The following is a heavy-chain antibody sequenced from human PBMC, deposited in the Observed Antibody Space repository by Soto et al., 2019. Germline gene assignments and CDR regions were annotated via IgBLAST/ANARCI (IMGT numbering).Heavy chain of an antibody. CDR2: INSDGSST. Sequence: GGSLRLSCAASGFTFSSYWMHWVRQAPGKGLVWVSRINSDGSSTSYADSVKGRFTISRDNAKNTLYLQMNSLRAEDTAVYYCARDVRQLWLPVVTHYYGMDVWGQGTTVTVSS. D-gene: IGHD5-18*01. V-gene: IGHV3-74*01. J-gene: IGHJ6*02. CDR1: GFTFSSYW. CDR3: ARDVRQLWLPVVTHYYGMDV.